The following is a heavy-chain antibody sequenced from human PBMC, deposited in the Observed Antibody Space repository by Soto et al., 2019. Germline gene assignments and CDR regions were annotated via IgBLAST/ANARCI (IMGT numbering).Heavy chain of an antibody. CDR1: GGSFSGYY. CDR2: INHSGST. V-gene: IGHV4-34*01. D-gene: IGHD3-10*01. Sequence: SETLSLTCAVYGGSFSGYYWTWIRQPPGAGLEWIGEINHSGSTNYNPSLKSRVTISVDTSKNPFSLKLTSVTAADTAVYYCARKKITALFDYGGQGTLVTVSS. CDR3: ARKKITALFDY. J-gene: IGHJ4*02.